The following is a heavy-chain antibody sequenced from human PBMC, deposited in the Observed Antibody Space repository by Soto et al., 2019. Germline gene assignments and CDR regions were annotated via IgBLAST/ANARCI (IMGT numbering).Heavy chain of an antibody. CDR3: ARSYYYYDSSGHSYYFDY. D-gene: IGHD3-22*01. Sequence: SETLSLTCTVSGGSVNSGNYYWGWIRQPPGKGLEWIGYIYYSGSTDYNPSLKSRVTISVDTSKTHFPLKLSSVTAADTAVYYCARSYYYYDSSGHSYYFDYWGQGTLVTVSS. CDR2: IYYSGST. CDR1: GGSVNSGNYY. V-gene: IGHV4-61*01. J-gene: IGHJ4*02.